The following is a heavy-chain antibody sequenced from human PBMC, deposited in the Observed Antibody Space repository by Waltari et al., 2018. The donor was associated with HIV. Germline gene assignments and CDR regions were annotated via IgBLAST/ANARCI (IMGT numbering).Heavy chain of an antibody. J-gene: IGHJ4*02. V-gene: IGHV3-7*01. Sequence: EVQLVESGGGLVQPGGSLRLCCAASGFTFNKYWMTWVRQAPGKGLEWVANIKQDESEKYYVDSLKGRFTISRDNAKNSLFLKMNSLRVEDTAVYYCAREALYDSSGYYFDYWGQGTLVTVSS. CDR3: AREALYDSSGYYFDY. CDR2: IKQDESEK. D-gene: IGHD3-22*01. CDR1: GFTFNKYW.